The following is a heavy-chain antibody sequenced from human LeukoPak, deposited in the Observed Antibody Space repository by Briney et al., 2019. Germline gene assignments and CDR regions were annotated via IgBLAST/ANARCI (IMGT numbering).Heavy chain of an antibody. D-gene: IGHD3-3*01. J-gene: IGHJ4*02. CDR1: EFTFSSHA. CDR3: ARDPAKFWSGHDY. Sequence: GGSLRLSCVASEFTFSSHAMNWVRQAPGKGLEWVSSISGGGESTYYADSVKGRFTISRDNSKNTLYVQMNSLRVEDTAVYYCARDPAKFWSGHDYWGQGTLVTVSS. CDR2: ISGGGEST. V-gene: IGHV3-23*01.